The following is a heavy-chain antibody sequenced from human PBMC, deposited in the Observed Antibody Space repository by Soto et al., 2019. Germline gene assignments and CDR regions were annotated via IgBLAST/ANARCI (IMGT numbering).Heavy chain of an antibody. CDR2: VSIGGST. CDR3: ARDKGISVVGFFRKDPYFGLDV. Sequence: GGSLRLSCAASGFTFSSYAMGWVRQGPGKGLEWVAVVSIGGSTHYADSVRGRFTISRDNSKNTLSLQMNSLTAADTAVYFCARDKGISVVGFFRKDPYFGLDVWGPGTTVTVSS. CDR1: GFTFSSYA. V-gene: IGHV3-23*01. D-gene: IGHD6-19*01. J-gene: IGHJ6*02.